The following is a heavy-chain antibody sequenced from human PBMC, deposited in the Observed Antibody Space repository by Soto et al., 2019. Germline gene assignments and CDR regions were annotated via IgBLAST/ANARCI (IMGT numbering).Heavy chain of an antibody. V-gene: IGHV5-51*01. CDR2: IYPGDSDT. Sequence: GESLKISCKGSGYSFTSYWIGWVRQMPGKGLEWMGIIYPGDSDTRYSPSFQGQVTISADKSISTAYLQWSSLKASDTAMYYCARHLNSMAGSYYKDTPATDYYYYYMDVWGKGTTVTVSS. D-gene: IGHD3-10*01. CDR1: GYSFTSYW. J-gene: IGHJ6*03. CDR3: ARHLNSMAGSYYKDTPATDYYYYYMDV.